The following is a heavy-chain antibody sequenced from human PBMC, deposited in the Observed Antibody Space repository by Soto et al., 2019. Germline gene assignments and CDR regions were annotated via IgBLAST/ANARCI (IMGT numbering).Heavy chain of an antibody. CDR2: VNPIVSMS. J-gene: IGHJ4*02. D-gene: IGHD3-10*01. Sequence: QVQLVQSGAEVKKPGSSVKASCKASGDTFSFYTINWVRQAPGLGLEWMGRVNPIVSMSNYAQKFQGRVTITADKSTNTAYMQLSSLRSEDTAIYYCAASYGSGYRAFDYWGQGALVTVSS. CDR3: AASYGSGYRAFDY. V-gene: IGHV1-69*02. CDR1: GDTFSFYT.